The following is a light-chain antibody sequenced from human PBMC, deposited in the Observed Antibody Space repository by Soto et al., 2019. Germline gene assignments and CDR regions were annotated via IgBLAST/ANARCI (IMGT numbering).Light chain of an antibody. CDR2: GAS. Sequence: EVVLTQSPGTLSLSPGERATLSCRASQSVSSSTYLAWYQQKPGQAPRLLIYGASSRATGIPDRFSGSGSGTDFTLTISRLEPEDFAVYYCQRYGSSPRTFGQGTKV. V-gene: IGKV3-20*01. CDR1: QSVSSSTY. CDR3: QRYGSSPRT. J-gene: IGKJ1*01.